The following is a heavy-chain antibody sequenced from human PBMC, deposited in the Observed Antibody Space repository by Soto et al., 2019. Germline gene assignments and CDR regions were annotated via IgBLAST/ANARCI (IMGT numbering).Heavy chain of an antibody. CDR2: ISGSGDST. V-gene: IGHV3-23*01. J-gene: IGHJ6*02. CDR1: GFTFSSYA. CDR3: AKDRDGAAAGPTKFYGMDV. D-gene: IGHD6-13*01. Sequence: EVQLLESGGGLVQPGGSLRLSCAASGFTFSSYAMSWVRQAPGKGLEWVSVISGSGDSTYYADSVRGRFTISRDNSKKTLYLQMSSLRAEDTAVYFCAKDRDGAAAGPTKFYGMDVWGQGTTVTVSS.